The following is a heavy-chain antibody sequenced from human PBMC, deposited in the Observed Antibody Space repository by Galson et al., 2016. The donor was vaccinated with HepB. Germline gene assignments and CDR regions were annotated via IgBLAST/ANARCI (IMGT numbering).Heavy chain of an antibody. D-gene: IGHD4-23*01. Sequence: SLRLSCAASGFTFSSYGMHWVRQAPGKGLEWVSYISSSSSNIQYADSVKGRFTISRDNAKNSLLLQMNSLRDEDTALYYCATFPRGGGGSRGGQGTLVTVSS. CDR1: GFTFSSYG. J-gene: IGHJ4*02. CDR3: ATFPRGGGGSR. CDR2: ISSSSSNI. V-gene: IGHV3-48*02.